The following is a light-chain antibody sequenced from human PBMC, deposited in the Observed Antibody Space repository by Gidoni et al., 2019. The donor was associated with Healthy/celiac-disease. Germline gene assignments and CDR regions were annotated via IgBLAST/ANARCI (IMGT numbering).Light chain of an antibody. J-gene: IGKJ1*01. CDR3: QQYGSSPQWT. CDR1: QSVSSSY. Sequence: EIGLTQPPGTLSLSPGESATLSCRASQSVSSSYLAWYQHKPGQAPRLLIFGASSRATGIPDRFSGSGSGTDFTLTISRLEPEDFAVYYCQQYGSSPQWTFGQGTKVEIK. V-gene: IGKV3-20*01. CDR2: GAS.